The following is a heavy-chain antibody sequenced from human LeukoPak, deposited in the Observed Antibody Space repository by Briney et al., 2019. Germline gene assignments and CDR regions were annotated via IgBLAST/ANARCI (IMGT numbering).Heavy chain of an antibody. CDR2: ISGSGRTI. Sequence: PGGSMRLSCAASGFILNNHAMTWVRQAPGKGLQWISVISGSGRTIEYEDSVKGRFIISRDNSKNTVSLQMNNLRVEDTAIYYCATNVMVKRYIYYWGQGTPVTVSS. D-gene: IGHD5-18*01. V-gene: IGHV3-23*01. J-gene: IGHJ4*02. CDR3: ATNVMVKRYIYY. CDR1: GFILNNHA.